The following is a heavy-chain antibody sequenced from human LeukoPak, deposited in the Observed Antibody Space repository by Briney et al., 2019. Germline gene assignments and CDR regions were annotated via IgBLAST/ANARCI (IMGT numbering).Heavy chain of an antibody. CDR2: IKEDGSEK. J-gene: IGHJ4*02. Sequence: GGSLRLSCEASGFTFRSYWMTWVRQAAGKGLEWVAYIKEDGSEKYYVDSVKGRFTISRDNARNSLYLQMSSLRAEDTAVYYCARTWMYSNYFRGQGTLVTVSS. D-gene: IGHD4-11*01. CDR3: ARTWMYSNYF. V-gene: IGHV3-7*03. CDR1: GFTFRSYW.